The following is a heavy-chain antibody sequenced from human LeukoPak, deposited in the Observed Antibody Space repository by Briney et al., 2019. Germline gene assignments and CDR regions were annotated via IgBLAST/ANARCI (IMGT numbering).Heavy chain of an antibody. Sequence: SETLSPTCTVSGGSISSYYWSWIRQPAGKGLELIGRIYPSGSTNYNPSLKSRVTMSVDTSKNQFSLELSSVTAADTAVYYCARAPTGTGGWNWFDPWGQGTLVTVSS. CDR1: GGSISSYY. V-gene: IGHV4-4*07. D-gene: IGHD1-1*01. CDR3: ARAPTGTGGWNWFDP. J-gene: IGHJ5*02. CDR2: IYPSGST.